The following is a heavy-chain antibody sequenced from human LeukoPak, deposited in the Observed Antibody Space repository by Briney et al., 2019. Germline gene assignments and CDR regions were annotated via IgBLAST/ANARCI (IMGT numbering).Heavy chain of an antibody. D-gene: IGHD3-22*01. CDR3: ARDWVLRYYYDSSGYHFYGMDV. CDR1: GYTLTSYY. V-gene: IGHV1-46*01. Sequence: ASVKVSCKASGYTLTSYYMHWVRQAPGQGLEWMGIINPSVGSTSYAQKFQGRVTMTRDTSTSTVYMELSSLRSEDTAVYYCARDWVLRYYYDSSGYHFYGMDVWGQGTTVTVSS. CDR2: INPSVGST. J-gene: IGHJ6*02.